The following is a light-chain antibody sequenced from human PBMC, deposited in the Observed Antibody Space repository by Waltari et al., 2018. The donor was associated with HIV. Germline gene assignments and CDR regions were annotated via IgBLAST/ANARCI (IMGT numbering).Light chain of an antibody. V-gene: IGKV3-20*01. CDR2: GAS. CDR3: QQYGTSAWT. CDR1: QNLASNY. J-gene: IGKJ1*01. Sequence: VLTQSPDTLSLSPGESATLSCRASQNLASNYLTWYQQKPGQAPRLLIFGASNRATGIPDRFSGSGSGTDFTLTISRLEAEDFAVYYCQQYGTSAWTFGQGTQVEI.